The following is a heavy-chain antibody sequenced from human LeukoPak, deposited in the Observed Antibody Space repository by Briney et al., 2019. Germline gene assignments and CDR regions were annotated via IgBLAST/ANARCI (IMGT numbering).Heavy chain of an antibody. CDR1: GFTFSSYW. CDR3: ARVGKNGWDFDH. Sequence: GGSLRLSCVASGFTFSSYWIYWVRQAPGRGLVWVSGINGDGSSTRYADSVKGRFTISRDNAKNTLYLQMKSLRAEDTAVYYCARVGKNGWDFDHWGQGTLVTVSS. J-gene: IGHJ4*02. V-gene: IGHV3-74*01. CDR2: INGDGSST. D-gene: IGHD6-19*01.